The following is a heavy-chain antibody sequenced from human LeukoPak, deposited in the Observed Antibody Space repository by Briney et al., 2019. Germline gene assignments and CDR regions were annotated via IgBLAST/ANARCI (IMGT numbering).Heavy chain of an antibody. CDR1: GGSISSYY. D-gene: IGHD6-19*01. CDR3: ARVTTVAGTVYGMDV. V-gene: IGHV4-4*07. J-gene: IGHJ6*02. Sequence: SETLSLTCTVSGGSISSYYWSWIRQPAGKRLEWIGRIYISGSTNYNPSLKSRVTMSVDTSKNQFSLKLTSVTAADTAVYYCARVTTVAGTVYGMDVWGQGTTVTVSS. CDR2: IYISGST.